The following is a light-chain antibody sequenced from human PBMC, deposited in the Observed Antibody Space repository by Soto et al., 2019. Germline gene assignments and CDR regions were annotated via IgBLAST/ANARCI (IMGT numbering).Light chain of an antibody. CDR1: QSVSSTS. J-gene: IGKJ2*01. Sequence: EIVLTQSPGTLSLSPGERATLSCRASQSVSSTSLAWYQQKPGQPPRLLIFGASSRATDIPDRFSGSGSGTDFTLTISRLEPDDFAVYYCQQSASSPPKYTFGQGTKLEI. CDR3: QQSASSPPKYT. CDR2: GAS. V-gene: IGKV3-20*01.